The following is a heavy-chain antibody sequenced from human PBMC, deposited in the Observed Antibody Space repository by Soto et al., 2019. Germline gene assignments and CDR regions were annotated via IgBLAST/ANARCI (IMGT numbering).Heavy chain of an antibody. Sequence: PSETLSLTCTVSGGSISSYYWSWIRQPPGKGLEWIGYIYYSGSTNYNPSLKSRVTISVDTSKNQFSLKLSSVTAADTAVYYCAFYLFGYDLGWFVFWGQGIRVTVFS. CDR3: AFYLFGYDLGWFVF. J-gene: IGHJ5*01. V-gene: IGHV4-59*01. CDR2: IYYSGST. D-gene: IGHD5-12*01. CDR1: GGSISSYY.